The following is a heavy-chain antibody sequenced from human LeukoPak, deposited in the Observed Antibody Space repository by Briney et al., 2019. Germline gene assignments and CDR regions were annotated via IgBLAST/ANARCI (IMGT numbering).Heavy chain of an antibody. D-gene: IGHD1-14*01. CDR3: AKGDKPGY. J-gene: IGHJ4*02. V-gene: IGHV3-7*01. Sequence: GGSLRLSCAASGFTFSRYWMSWVRQAPGKGLEWVANIKQDGSEKYYVDSVKGRFTISRDNAKNSLYLQMNSLRAEDTAVYYCAKGDKPGYWGQGTLITVSS. CDR2: IKQDGSEK. CDR1: GFTFSRYW.